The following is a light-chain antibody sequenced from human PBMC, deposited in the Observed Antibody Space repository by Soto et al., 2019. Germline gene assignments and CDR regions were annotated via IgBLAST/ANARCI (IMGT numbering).Light chain of an antibody. Sequence: DIPMTQSPSTLSASVGDRVTITCRASQSIRSWLAWYQQKPGKAPKLLIYDASSLESGVPSRFSGSGSGTEFTLTISSLQPDDFATYYCQQYNSYSLTFGQGTQVEIK. J-gene: IGKJ1*01. V-gene: IGKV1-5*01. CDR1: QSIRSW. CDR3: QQYNSYSLT. CDR2: DAS.